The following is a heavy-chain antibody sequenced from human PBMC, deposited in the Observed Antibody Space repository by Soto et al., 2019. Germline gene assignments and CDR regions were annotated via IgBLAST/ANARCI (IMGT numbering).Heavy chain of an antibody. J-gene: IGHJ4*02. D-gene: IGHD3-10*01. CDR3: ARGYYYGSGRLDY. CDR2: IYAGGGT. CDR1: GFTVSNSY. V-gene: IGHV3-66*01. Sequence: EVQLVESGGGLVQPGGSLRLSCAASGFTVSNSYMSWVRQASGKGLEWVSIIYAGGGTYYADSVNGRFTISRDNSQNTLYLQMNSLRVEDTAVYYCARGYYYGSGRLDYWGQGTLVTVSS.